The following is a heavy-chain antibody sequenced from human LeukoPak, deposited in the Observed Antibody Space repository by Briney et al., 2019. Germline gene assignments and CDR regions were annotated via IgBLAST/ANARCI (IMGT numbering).Heavy chain of an antibody. CDR1: GYTLTSYY. D-gene: IGHD5-24*01. J-gene: IGHJ6*02. CDR2: INPSGDTT. Sequence: ASVQVSCKASGYTLTSYYLHWVRQAPGQGLEWMAIINPSGDTTSHAQKFQGRVTMTRDTSASTVYMELSSLRSEDTAVYYCASVYKNGMDVWGQGTTVTLSS. V-gene: IGHV1-46*01. CDR3: ASVYKNGMDV.